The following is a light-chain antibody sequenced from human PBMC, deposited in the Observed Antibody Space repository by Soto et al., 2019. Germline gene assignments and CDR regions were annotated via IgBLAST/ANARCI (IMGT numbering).Light chain of an antibody. CDR1: QSVSANY. Sequence: EIVLTQSPGTLSMSPGERATLSCRASQSVSANYLAWYQQKPGQAPRLLIYGASSRDTGIPDRFSGSGSGTDFTLTIRRLEPEDFAVYYCQQYAGSLWTFGQGTKVDIK. CDR2: GAS. V-gene: IGKV3-20*01. J-gene: IGKJ1*01. CDR3: QQYAGSLWT.